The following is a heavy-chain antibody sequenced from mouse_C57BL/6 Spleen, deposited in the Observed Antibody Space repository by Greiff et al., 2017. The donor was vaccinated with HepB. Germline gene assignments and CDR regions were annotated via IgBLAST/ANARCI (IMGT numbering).Heavy chain of an antibody. J-gene: IGHJ4*01. V-gene: IGHV1-50*01. D-gene: IGHD6-1*01. CDR3: ARSARRAMDY. CDR1: GYTFTSYW. Sequence: QVQLQQPGAELVKPGASVKLSCKASGYTFTSYWMQWVKQRPGQGLEWIGEIDPSDSYTNYNQKFKGKATLTVDTSSSTAYMQLSSLTSEDSAVYYCARSARRAMDYWGQGTSVTVSS. CDR2: IDPSDSYT.